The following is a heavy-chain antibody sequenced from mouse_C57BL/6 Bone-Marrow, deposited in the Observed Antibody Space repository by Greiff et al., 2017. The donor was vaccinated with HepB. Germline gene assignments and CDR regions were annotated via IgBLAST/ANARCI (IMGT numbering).Heavy chain of an antibody. CDR1: GFNIKDDY. CDR3: TTMMDY. CDR2: IDPENGDT. J-gene: IGHJ4*01. Sequence: VHVKQSGAELVRPGASVKLSCTASGFNIKDDYMHWVKQRPEQGLEWIGWIDPENGDTEYASKFQGKATITADTSSNTAYLQLSSLTSEDTAVYYCTTMMDYWGQGTAVTVSS. V-gene: IGHV14-4*01.